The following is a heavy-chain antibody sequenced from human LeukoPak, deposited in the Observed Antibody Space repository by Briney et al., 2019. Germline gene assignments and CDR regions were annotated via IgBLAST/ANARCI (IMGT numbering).Heavy chain of an antibody. V-gene: IGHV1-24*01. D-gene: IGHD2-15*01. Sequence: ASVKVSCKVSGYTLTELSMHWVRQAPGKGLEWMGGFDPEDGETIYAQKFQGRVTMTEDTSTDTAYMELSSLRSEDTAVYYCATGYGSGEHYYYYMDVWGKGTTVTVSS. CDR2: FDPEDGET. CDR3: ATGYGSGEHYYYYMDV. CDR1: GYTLTELS. J-gene: IGHJ6*03.